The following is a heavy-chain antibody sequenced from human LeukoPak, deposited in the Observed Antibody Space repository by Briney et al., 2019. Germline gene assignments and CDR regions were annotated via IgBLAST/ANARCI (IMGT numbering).Heavy chain of an antibody. D-gene: IGHD6-6*01. Sequence: SVKVSCKASGGTFSSYAISWVRQAPGQGLEWMGGIIPIYGTTNYAQKFQGRVTITADESTSTAYMELSSLRSEDTAVYYCARSHYSSYWDNGPPYYYYYMDVWGKGTTVTVSS. CDR3: ARSHYSSYWDNGPPYYYYYMDV. J-gene: IGHJ6*03. CDR2: IIPIYGTT. V-gene: IGHV1-69*13. CDR1: GGTFSSYA.